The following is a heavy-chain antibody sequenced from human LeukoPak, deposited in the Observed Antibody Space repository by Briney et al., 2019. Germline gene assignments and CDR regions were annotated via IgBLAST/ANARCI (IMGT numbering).Heavy chain of an antibody. CDR1: GGSISNYY. CDR2: IYYSGST. J-gene: IGHJ3*02. Sequence: SETLSLTCTVSGGSISNYYWSWIRQPPGKGLKWLGYIYYSGSTNYNPSLKSRVTISVDTSKNQFSLKLSSVTAADTAVYYCGRYLKPSALSVFDIWGQGTMVTVSS. CDR3: GRYLKPSALSVFDI. V-gene: IGHV4-59*01. D-gene: IGHD2-2*01.